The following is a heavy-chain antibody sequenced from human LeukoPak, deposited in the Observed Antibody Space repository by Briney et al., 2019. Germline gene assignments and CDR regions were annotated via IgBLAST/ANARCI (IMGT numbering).Heavy chain of an antibody. Sequence: PGRSLRLSCAASGFTFSSYGMHWVRQAPGKGLEWVAVISYDGSNKYYADSVKGRFTISRDNAKNSLYLQMNSLRAEDTAVYYCARDKITMIVVVKDAFDIWGQGTVVTVSS. CDR1: GFTFSSYG. J-gene: IGHJ3*02. V-gene: IGHV3-30*03. CDR3: ARDKITMIVVVKDAFDI. CDR2: ISYDGSNK. D-gene: IGHD3-22*01.